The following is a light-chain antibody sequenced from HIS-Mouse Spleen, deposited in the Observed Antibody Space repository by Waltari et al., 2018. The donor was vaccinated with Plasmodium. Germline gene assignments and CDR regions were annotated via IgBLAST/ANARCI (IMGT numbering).Light chain of an antibody. CDR1: ALPKTY. Sequence: SYELTQPPSVSVSPGQPARITCSGDALPKTYAYWYQQKSGQAPVLVIYEDSKRPSGIPERFSGSSSGTLATLTISGAQVEDEADYYCYSTDSSGYHYVFGTGTKVTVL. CDR3: YSTDSSGYHYV. J-gene: IGLJ1*01. CDR2: EDS. V-gene: IGLV3-10*01.